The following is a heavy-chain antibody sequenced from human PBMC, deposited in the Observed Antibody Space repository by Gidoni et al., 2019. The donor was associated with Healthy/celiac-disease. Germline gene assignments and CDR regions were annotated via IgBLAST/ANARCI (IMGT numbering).Heavy chain of an antibody. J-gene: IGHJ4*02. CDR3: ASDRPYCSGGSCSYYFDS. D-gene: IGHD2-15*01. Sequence: EVQLVESGGGLVQPGGSLRLSCAAAGFTVSISYLSWVRTAPGQGLEWVPAMYSGGSTYYADSVKGRFTISRDKSKNTLYLQMNSLRAEDTAVYYCASDRPYCSGGSCSYYFDSWGQGTLVTVSS. V-gene: IGHV3-66*01. CDR2: MYSGGST. CDR1: GFTVSISY.